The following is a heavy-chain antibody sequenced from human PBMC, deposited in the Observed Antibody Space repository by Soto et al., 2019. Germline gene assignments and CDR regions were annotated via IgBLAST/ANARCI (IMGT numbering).Heavy chain of an antibody. Sequence: QVQLVQSGAEVKKPGSSVKVSCKASGGTFSSYAISWVRQAPGQGLEWMGGIIPIFGTANYAQKFQGRVTITEDEATSTASVELSSLRSEDTAVYFCSREQGGHYSWGMDVWGQGTTVTVSS. CDR3: SREQGGHYSWGMDV. V-gene: IGHV1-69*01. D-gene: IGHD2-15*01. CDR2: IIPIFGTA. CDR1: GGTFSSYA. J-gene: IGHJ6*02.